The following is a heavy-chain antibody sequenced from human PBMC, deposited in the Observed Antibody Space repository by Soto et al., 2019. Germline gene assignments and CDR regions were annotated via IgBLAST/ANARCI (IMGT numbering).Heavy chain of an antibody. Sequence: SVKVSCKASGGTFSSYAISWVRQAPGQGLEWMGGIIPIFGTANYAQKFQGRVTITADESTSTAYMELSSLRSEDTAVYYCARDPSFRDATIPGDLDDAFDIWGQGTMVTV. CDR3: ARDPSFRDATIPGDLDDAFDI. CDR2: IIPIFGTA. J-gene: IGHJ3*02. CDR1: GGTFSSYA. D-gene: IGHD5-12*01. V-gene: IGHV1-69*13.